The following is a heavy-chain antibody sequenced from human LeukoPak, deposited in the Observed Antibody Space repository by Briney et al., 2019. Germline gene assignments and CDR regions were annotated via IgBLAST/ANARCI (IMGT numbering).Heavy chain of an antibody. CDR3: ARGLGSSRTLDY. D-gene: IGHD6-6*01. CDR1: GYTFTGYY. Sequence: ASVKVAYTTSGYTFTGYYMHWVRQPPGQGLEWMGWINPNSGGTNYAQKFQGRVTMTRDTSISTAYMELSRLRSDDTAVYYCARGLGSSRTLDYWGQGTLVTVSS. CDR2: INPNSGGT. V-gene: IGHV1-2*02. J-gene: IGHJ4*02.